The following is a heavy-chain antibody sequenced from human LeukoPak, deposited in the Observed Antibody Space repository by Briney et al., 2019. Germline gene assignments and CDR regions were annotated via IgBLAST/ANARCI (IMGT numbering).Heavy chain of an antibody. Sequence: GGSLRLSCAASGFTFSSYSMNWVRQAPGKGLEWVSSISSSSSYIYYADSVKGRFTISRDNSKNTLYLQMNSLRAEDTAVYYCAKVGGWFGEPFDYWGQGTLVTVSS. CDR2: ISSSSSYI. CDR3: AKVGGWFGEPFDY. D-gene: IGHD3-10*01. CDR1: GFTFSSYS. J-gene: IGHJ4*02. V-gene: IGHV3-21*04.